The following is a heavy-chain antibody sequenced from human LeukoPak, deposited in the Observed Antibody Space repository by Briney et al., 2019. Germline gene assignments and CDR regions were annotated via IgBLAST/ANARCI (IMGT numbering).Heavy chain of an antibody. V-gene: IGHV3-23*01. CDR2: ISGSGGDT. Sequence: GGSLRLSCAASGITFSTHAMSWVSQAPGKGLAWVSAISGSGGDTYYADSVKGRFTISRDNSKNVLYLQMDSLRAEDTAVYYCAKEWSVSNLRYFDCWGQGTLVTVSS. D-gene: IGHD5/OR15-5a*01. CDR1: GITFSTHA. J-gene: IGHJ4*02. CDR3: AKEWSVSNLRYFDC.